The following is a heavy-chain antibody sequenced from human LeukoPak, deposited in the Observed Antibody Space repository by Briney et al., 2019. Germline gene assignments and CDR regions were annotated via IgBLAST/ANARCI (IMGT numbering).Heavy chain of an antibody. CDR1: GFPISSYD. CDR2: IYTSAYT. V-gene: IGHV4-4*09. CDR3: ARQIRPYDSSNYHGSLRAYYFNF. J-gene: IGHJ4*02. D-gene: IGHD3-22*01. Sequence: SETLSLTCTVTGFPISSYDWSWIRQPPGKGLEWIGFIYTSAYTNYNPSLKSRVTISVDRSKNQFSLKLSSVTAADTAVYFCARQIRPYDSSNYHGSLRAYYFNFWGQGTQVTLSS.